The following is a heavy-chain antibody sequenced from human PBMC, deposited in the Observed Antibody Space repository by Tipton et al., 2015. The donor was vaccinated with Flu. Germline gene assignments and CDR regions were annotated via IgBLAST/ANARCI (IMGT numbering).Heavy chain of an antibody. J-gene: IGHJ3*02. D-gene: IGHD5-18*01. V-gene: IGHV4-34*01. CDR1: GGSFSGYY. Sequence: TLSLTCAVYGGSFSGYYWSWIRQPPGKGLEWIGEINHSGSTNYNPSLKSRVTISVDPSKNQFSLKLSSVTAADTAVYYCARGWIQPSPHAFDIWGQRTMVTVSS. CDR2: INHSGST. CDR3: ARGWIQPSPHAFDI.